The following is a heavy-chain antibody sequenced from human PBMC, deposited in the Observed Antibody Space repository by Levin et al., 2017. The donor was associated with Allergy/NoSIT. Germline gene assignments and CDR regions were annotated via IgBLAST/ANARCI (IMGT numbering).Heavy chain of an antibody. D-gene: IGHD6-13*01. V-gene: IGHV5-51*01. CDR3: ARHLAGGDIAAAGTYYDGMDV. CDR1: GYSFTSYW. Sequence: GESLKISCKGSGYSFTSYWIGWVRQMPGKGLEWMGIIYPGDSDTRYSPSFQGQVTISADKSISTAYLQWSSLKASDTAMYYCARHLAGGDIAAAGTYYDGMDVWGQGTTVTVSS. J-gene: IGHJ6*02. CDR2: IYPGDSDT.